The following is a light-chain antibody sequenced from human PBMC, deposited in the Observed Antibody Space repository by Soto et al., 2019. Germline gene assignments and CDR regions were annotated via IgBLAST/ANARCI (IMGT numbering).Light chain of an antibody. Sequence: QSVLTQPPSVSGAPGQRVTISCTGSNSNIGAGYDVPWYQQLPGTAPKLLIYGNSNRPSGVPDRFSGSKSGTSASLTITGLQAEDEADYYCKSYGDSLSGYVFGTGTKVTVL. V-gene: IGLV1-40*01. CDR3: KSYGDSLSGYV. CDR2: GNS. J-gene: IGLJ1*01. CDR1: NSNIGAGYD.